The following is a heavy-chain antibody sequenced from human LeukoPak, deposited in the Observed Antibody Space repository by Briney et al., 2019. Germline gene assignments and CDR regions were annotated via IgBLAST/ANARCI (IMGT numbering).Heavy chain of an antibody. CDR3: ASSMVRGVTYYYYGMDV. V-gene: IGHV3-30*04. Sequence: GRSLRLSCAASGFTFSSYAMHWVRQAPGKGLEWVAVISYDGSNKYYADSVKGRFTISRDNSKNTLYLQMNSLRAEDTAVYHCASSMVRGVTYYYYGMDVWGKGTTVTVSS. D-gene: IGHD3-10*01. CDR1: GFTFSSYA. CDR2: ISYDGSNK. J-gene: IGHJ6*04.